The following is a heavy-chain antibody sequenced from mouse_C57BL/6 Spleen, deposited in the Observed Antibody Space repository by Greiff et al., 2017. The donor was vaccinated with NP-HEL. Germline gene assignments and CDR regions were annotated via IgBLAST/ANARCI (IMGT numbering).Heavy chain of an antibody. CDR1: GYSFTSSW. V-gene: IGHV1-82*01. J-gene: IGHJ2*01. D-gene: IGHD2-10*02. CDR2: IYPGAGDT. Sequence: QVQLQQSGPELVKPGASVKISCKASGYSFTSSWMNWVKQRPGKGLEWIGRIYPGAGDTNYNGKFKGKATLTADKSSSTAYMQLSSLTSEDSAVYFCARPGCMYYFDYWGQGTTLTVSS. CDR3: ARPGCMYYFDY.